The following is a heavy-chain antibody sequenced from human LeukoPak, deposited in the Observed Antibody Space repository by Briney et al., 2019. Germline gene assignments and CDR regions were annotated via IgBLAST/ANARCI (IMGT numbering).Heavy chain of an antibody. CDR2: IHYSGST. J-gene: IGHJ4*02. CDR1: GGSISSGDYY. D-gene: IGHD6-19*01. V-gene: IGHV4-31*03. CDR3: ARGKYNSGCYLDY. Sequence: RSSETLSLTCTVSGGSISSGDYYWTWIRQHPGKGLEWIGYIHYSGSTYYNPSLKSRLTISVDTSKNQFSLKVSSVTAADTAVYYCARGKYNSGCYLDYWGQGTLVTVSS.